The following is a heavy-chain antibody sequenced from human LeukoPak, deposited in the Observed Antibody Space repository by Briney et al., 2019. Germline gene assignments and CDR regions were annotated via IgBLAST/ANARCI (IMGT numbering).Heavy chain of an antibody. J-gene: IGHJ4*02. CDR3: ARGQGTVTTH. CDR2: INHSGSA. V-gene: IGHV4-34*01. CDR1: GGSFSGYY. Sequence: SETLSLTCAVSGGSFSGYYWTWIRQPPGKGLEWIGEINHSGSANYSRCLSTRTTISLKMSETQFSLKLTSVTAADTAVYYCARGQGTVTTHWGQRTLVSVSS. D-gene: IGHD4-17*01.